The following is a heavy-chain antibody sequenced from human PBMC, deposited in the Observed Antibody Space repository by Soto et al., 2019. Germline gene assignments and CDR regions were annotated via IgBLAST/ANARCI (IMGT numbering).Heavy chain of an antibody. V-gene: IGHV1-69*01. D-gene: IGHD6-13*01. Sequence: QVQLVQSGAEVNKPGSSVKLSCKTSGGTFRNYAINWVRQAPGQGLEWMGGSIPVFGTANYAQTFQGRFTITADESTSTAYMELSSLRSEDTAVYYCAIPLPKQQLVRGAFDHWGQGTLVTVAS. CDR1: GGTFRNYA. CDR2: SIPVFGTA. CDR3: AIPLPKQQLVRGAFDH. J-gene: IGHJ4*02.